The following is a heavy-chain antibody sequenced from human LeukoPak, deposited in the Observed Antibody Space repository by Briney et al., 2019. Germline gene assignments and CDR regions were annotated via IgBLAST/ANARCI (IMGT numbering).Heavy chain of an antibody. CDR2: IRSKADNYAT. CDR1: GFTFSGSP. V-gene: IGHV3-73*01. CDR3: TQSNY. Sequence: PGGSLRLSCAASGFTFSGSPILWVRQASGKGLEWVGRIRSKADNYATAYAASVQGRCTISRDDSKSTAYLQLNSLKTEDTAVYYCTQSNYWVQGALVTVSS. J-gene: IGHJ4*02.